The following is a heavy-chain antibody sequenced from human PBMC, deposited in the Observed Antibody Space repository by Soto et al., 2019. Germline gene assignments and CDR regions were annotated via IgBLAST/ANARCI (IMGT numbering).Heavy chain of an antibody. CDR2: RNTRGGGT. CDR3: EGELPHCLLAGTCFDY. CDR1: GYTFTSYY. V-gene: IGHV1-46*01. D-gene: IGHD1-1*01. J-gene: IGHJ4*02. Sequence: ASLKVCCKVSGYTFTSYYMHWGRQAPGQGLGRLRIRNTRGGGTSYAQEFQGRVTMTRDTATSTVYIEMSGLKAEDTAATYSEGELPHCLLAGTCFDYWGQGTLVTVSS.